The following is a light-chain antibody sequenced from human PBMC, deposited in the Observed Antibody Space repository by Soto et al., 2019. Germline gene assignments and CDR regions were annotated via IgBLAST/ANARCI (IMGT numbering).Light chain of an antibody. CDR3: QQVNSYPLT. CDR2: AAS. J-gene: IGKJ4*01. V-gene: IGKV1-9*01. CDR1: QDISNF. Sequence: IQLTQSPSSLSASVGDRVTITCRASQDISNFLAWYRQRPGKAPKLLIYAASTLQSGVPSRFSGSGSGTDFTLTISSLQPEDFATYYCQQVNSYPLTFGGGTKVEIK.